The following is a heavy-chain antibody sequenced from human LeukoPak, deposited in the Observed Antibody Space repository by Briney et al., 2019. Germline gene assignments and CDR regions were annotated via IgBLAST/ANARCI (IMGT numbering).Heavy chain of an antibody. Sequence: ASVKVSCKASGYTFTSYDINWVRQATGQGLEWMGWMNPNSGNTGYAQKFQGRVTMTRNTSISTAYMELSSLRAEDTAVYYCAKSMPPFHGMDVWGQGTTVTVSS. CDR2: MNPNSGNT. CDR1: GYTFTSYD. J-gene: IGHJ6*02. V-gene: IGHV1-8*01. D-gene: IGHD2-2*01. CDR3: AKSMPPFHGMDV.